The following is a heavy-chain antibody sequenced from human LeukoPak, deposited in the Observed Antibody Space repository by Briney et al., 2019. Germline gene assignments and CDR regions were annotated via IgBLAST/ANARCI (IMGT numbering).Heavy chain of an antibody. V-gene: IGHV4-59*12. CDR1: GGSISSYY. D-gene: IGHD3-16*02. Sequence: PSETLSLTCTVSGGSISSYYWSWIRQPPGKGLEWIGYIYYSGSTNYNPSLKSRVTISVDTSKNQFSLKLSSVTAADTAVYYCARGATQISGIVDYWGQGTLVTVSS. J-gene: IGHJ4*02. CDR2: IYYSGST. CDR3: ARGATQISGIVDY.